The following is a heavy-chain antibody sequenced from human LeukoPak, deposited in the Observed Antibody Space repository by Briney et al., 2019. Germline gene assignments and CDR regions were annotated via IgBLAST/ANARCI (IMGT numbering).Heavy chain of an antibody. CDR2: INAGSGNT. D-gene: IGHD6-13*01. CDR1: GFTFSTYG. CDR3: ARGTAAGFDY. Sequence: GGSLRLSCAASGFTFSTYGMHWVRQAPGQRLEWMGWINAGSGNTKYSQKFQGRVTITRDTSASTAYMELSSLRSEDTAVYYCARGTAAGFDYWGQGTLVTVSS. V-gene: IGHV1-3*01. J-gene: IGHJ4*02.